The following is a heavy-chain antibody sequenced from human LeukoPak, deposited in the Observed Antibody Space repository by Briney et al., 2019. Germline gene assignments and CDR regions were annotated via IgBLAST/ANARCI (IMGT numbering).Heavy chain of an antibody. CDR3: ARGPGGEIWFGELLYPIDY. V-gene: IGHV3-30*04. Sequence: GGSLRLSCAASGFTFITYAMHWVRQAPGEGLEWVAVISYDGSKRYYADSVKGRFTISRDNSKNTLYLQMNSLRPEDTAVYYCARGPGGEIWFGELLYPIDYWGQGTLVTVSA. CDR1: GFTFITYA. J-gene: IGHJ4*02. D-gene: IGHD3-10*01. CDR2: ISYDGSKR.